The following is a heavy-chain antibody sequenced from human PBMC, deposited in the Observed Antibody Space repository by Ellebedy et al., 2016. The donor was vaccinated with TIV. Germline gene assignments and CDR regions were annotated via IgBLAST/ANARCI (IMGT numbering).Heavy chain of an antibody. CDR2: ISSSGVSS. CDR3: AKLDSSGYYYGRLDY. J-gene: IGHJ4*02. D-gene: IGHD3-22*01. V-gene: IGHV3-23*01. Sequence: GESLKISCAASGFTFRNFAMTWVRQAPGKGLEWVSSISSSGVSSDYADSVRGRVTISRDNSKSTLYLQMDRLGADDSAEYYCAKLDSSGYYYGRLDYWGQGTLVTVSS. CDR1: GFTFRNFA.